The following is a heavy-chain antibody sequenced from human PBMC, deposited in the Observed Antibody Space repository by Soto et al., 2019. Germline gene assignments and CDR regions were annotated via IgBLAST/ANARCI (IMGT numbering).Heavy chain of an antibody. V-gene: IGHV4-61*01. CDR3: ARDRRGRADGFIYYYGMEV. D-gene: IGHD6-13*01. CDR2: IFDAATA. J-gene: IGHJ6*02. CDR1: GESVGRGTNY. Sequence: QVQLQESGPGLMKPSGTLSLICSVSGESVGRGTNYWSWVRQAPGRGLEWIGYIFDAATAIYNPSLVSRVSISLGAAKNQVSLKLTSVTAADTAIYSCARDRRGRADGFIYYYGMEVWGQGTSVTVSS.